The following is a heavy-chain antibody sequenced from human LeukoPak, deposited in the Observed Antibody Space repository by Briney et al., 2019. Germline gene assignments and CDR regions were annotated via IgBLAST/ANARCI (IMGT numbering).Heavy chain of an antibody. D-gene: IGHD3-10*01. CDR3: ASGDYYYGSGSYSGFDP. Sequence: SETLSLTCTVSGGSISSSSYYWGWIRQPPGKGLEWIGSIYYSGSTYYNPSLKSRVTISVDTSKNQFSLKLSSVTAADTAVYYCASGDYYYGSGSYSGFDPWGQGTLVTVSS. CDR1: GGSISSSSYY. V-gene: IGHV4-39*07. J-gene: IGHJ5*02. CDR2: IYYSGST.